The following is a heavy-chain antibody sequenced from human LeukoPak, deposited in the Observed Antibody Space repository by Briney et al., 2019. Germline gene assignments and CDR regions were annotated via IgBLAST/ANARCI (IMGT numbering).Heavy chain of an antibody. Sequence: PSETLSLTCTVSGGSISSYYWSWIRQPPGKGLEWIGYIYYSGSTNYNPSLKSRVTISVDTSKNQFSLKLSSVTAADTAACYCARHFKVAATVLYFDYWGQGTLVTVSS. V-gene: IGHV4-59*08. CDR1: GGSISSYY. J-gene: IGHJ4*02. CDR2: IYYSGST. D-gene: IGHD2-15*01. CDR3: ARHFKVAATVLYFDY.